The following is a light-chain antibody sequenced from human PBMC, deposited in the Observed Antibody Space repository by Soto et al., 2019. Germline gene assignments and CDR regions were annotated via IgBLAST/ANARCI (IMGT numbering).Light chain of an antibody. CDR1: QSISPW. CDR3: QQYNSYSPVT. CDR2: KAS. Sequence: DIQMTQSPSTLSASVGDRVTITCRASQSISPWLAWYQQKPGKAPKLLIYKASSLESGVPSRFSGSGSGTEFTLTISSLQPDDLATYYCQQYNSYSPVTFGQGTKVEIK. V-gene: IGKV1-5*03. J-gene: IGKJ1*01.